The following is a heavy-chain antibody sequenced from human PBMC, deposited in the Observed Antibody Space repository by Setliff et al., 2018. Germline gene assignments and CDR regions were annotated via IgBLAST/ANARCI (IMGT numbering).Heavy chain of an antibody. CDR2: ISANNGHT. D-gene: IGHD5-12*01. J-gene: IGHJ3*02. CDR3: ARDPRGYSGFDSFRGAFNN. CDR1: GYIFSTYG. V-gene: IGHV1-18*01. Sequence: GASVKVSCKASGYIFSTYGITWVRQAPGQWLEWMGWISANNGHTKYVQKFQGRVTMTTDTSTATAYMELRGLRSDDTAVYYCARDPRGYSGFDSFRGAFNNWGQGTMVTVSS.